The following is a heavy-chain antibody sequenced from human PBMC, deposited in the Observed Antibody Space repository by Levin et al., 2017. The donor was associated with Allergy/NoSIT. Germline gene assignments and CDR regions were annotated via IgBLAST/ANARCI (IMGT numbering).Heavy chain of an antibody. CDR2: IEQDGSEN. J-gene: IGHJ4*02. D-gene: IGHD6-13*01. CDR1: GFTFSTYY. CDR3: ARVRILPRTYSTLDY. V-gene: IGHV3-7*01. Sequence: GGSLRLSCSASGFTFSTYYMSWVRQAPGKGLEWVANIEQDGSENYYAGSVKGRFTISRDNAKNSLYLQMNSLRAEDTAVYYCARVRILPRTYSTLDYWGQGALVTVSS.